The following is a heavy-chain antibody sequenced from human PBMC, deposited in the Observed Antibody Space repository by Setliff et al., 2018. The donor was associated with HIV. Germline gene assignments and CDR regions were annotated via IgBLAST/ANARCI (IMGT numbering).Heavy chain of an antibody. CDR3: ARGSCSGCYLSDY. J-gene: IGHJ4*02. CDR2: IIPIFGTA. Sequence: GASVKVSCKASGGTFSSYAISWVRQAPGQGLEWMGGIIPIFGTANYARKFQGRVTITADESTSTAYMELSSLRSEDTAVHYCARGSCSGCYLSDYWGLGTLVTVSS. CDR1: GGTFSSYA. V-gene: IGHV1-69*13. D-gene: IGHD6-19*01.